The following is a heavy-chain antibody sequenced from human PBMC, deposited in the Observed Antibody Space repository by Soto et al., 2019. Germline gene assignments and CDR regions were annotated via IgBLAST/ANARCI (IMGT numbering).Heavy chain of an antibody. Sequence: GSLRLSCAASRFTFTTYAMNWVRQPPGKGLEWVALMSSDGTNEHYADSVRGRFTVSRDNSRNTLFLQMNNLRTDDTAVYYCARCAYISGWYCYFDFWGLGTLVTVSS. J-gene: IGHJ4*02. V-gene: IGHV3-30-3*01. CDR2: MSSDGTNE. D-gene: IGHD6-19*01. CDR3: ARCAYISGWYCYFDF. CDR1: RFTFTTYA.